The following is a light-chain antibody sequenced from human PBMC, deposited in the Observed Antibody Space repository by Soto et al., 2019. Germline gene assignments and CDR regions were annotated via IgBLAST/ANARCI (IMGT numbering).Light chain of an antibody. CDR3: QQYNNWPRT. J-gene: IGKJ1*01. V-gene: IGKV3-15*01. CDR1: QSVSSN. CDR2: RAS. Sequence: EILMTQSPSTLSVSAGERATLSCRASQSVSSNLAWYPQKPGQAPRLLIYRASTRSTGIPARFSGSGSGTEFTLTISSLQSEDFEVYYCQQYNNWPRTFGQGTKVDIK.